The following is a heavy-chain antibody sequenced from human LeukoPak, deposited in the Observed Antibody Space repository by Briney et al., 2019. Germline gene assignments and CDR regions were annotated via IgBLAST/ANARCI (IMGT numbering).Heavy chain of an antibody. CDR2: ISGSGNIT. Sequence: GGSLRLSCATSGFTFTSYVMSWVRQAPGKGLEWVSSISGSGNITYYADSVKGRFTISRDNSKNTLYLQMISLRAEDTAIYYCASFSLFGGVIVIGGGTFDYWGQGTLVTVSS. J-gene: IGHJ4*02. D-gene: IGHD3-16*02. CDR3: ASFSLFGGVIVIGGGTFDY. CDR1: GFTFTSYV. V-gene: IGHV3-23*01.